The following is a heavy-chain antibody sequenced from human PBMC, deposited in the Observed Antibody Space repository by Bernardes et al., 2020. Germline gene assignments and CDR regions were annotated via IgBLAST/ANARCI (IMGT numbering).Heavy chain of an antibody. V-gene: IGHV4-61*01. CDR3: VGYTGGGGGLGH. CDR2: ALYRGTN. Sequence: SEPMSLTCTVSGDSVSSGPYHWSWLRQPPGKGLDWCGHALYRGTNKRNPSLNKRGSISGDTSKKQFSLNLRSVTAADTAVYYCVGYTGGGGGLGHWGQGTLVTVSS. J-gene: IGHJ4*02. CDR1: GDSVSSGPYH. D-gene: IGHD5-18*01.